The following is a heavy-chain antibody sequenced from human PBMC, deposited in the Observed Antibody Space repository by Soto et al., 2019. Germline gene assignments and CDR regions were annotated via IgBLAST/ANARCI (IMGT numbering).Heavy chain of an antibody. Sequence: GASVKVSCKASGYTFTGYYMHWVRQAPGQGLEWMGWINPNSGGTNYAQKFQGWVTMTRDTSISTAYMELSRLRSDDTAVYYCARDLGYCSGGSCSTTFDPWGQGTLVTVSS. CDR2: INPNSGGT. CDR3: ARDLGYCSGGSCSTTFDP. J-gene: IGHJ5*02. D-gene: IGHD2-15*01. V-gene: IGHV1-2*04. CDR1: GYTFTGYY.